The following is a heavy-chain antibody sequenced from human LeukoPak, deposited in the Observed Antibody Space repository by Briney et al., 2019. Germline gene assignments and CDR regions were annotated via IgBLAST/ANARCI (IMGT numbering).Heavy chain of an antibody. J-gene: IGHJ4*02. D-gene: IGHD5-18*01. CDR2: IWYDGSNK. CDR1: GFTFSRYS. Sequence: GGSLRLSCAASGFTFSRYSMHWVRQAPGKGLEWVAVIWYDGSNKYYADSVKGRFTISRDNSKNTLYLQMNSLRAEDTAVYYCARDTARYGYSYGLDYWGQGTLVTVSS. V-gene: IGHV3-33*08. CDR3: ARDTARYGYSYGLDY.